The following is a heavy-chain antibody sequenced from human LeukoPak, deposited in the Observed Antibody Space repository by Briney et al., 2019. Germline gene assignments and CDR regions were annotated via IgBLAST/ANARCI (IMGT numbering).Heavy chain of an antibody. Sequence: GGSLRLSCAASGFTFSSYWMNWVRQAPGKGLEWVSGISGSGDNTYYADSVKGRFTISRDNSKNTLYVQVNSLGTEDTAAYYCAKGSYYDSSGSFYFDYWGQGTLVTVSS. CDR2: ISGSGDNT. CDR3: AKGSYYDSSGSFYFDY. D-gene: IGHD3-22*01. J-gene: IGHJ4*02. V-gene: IGHV3-23*01. CDR1: GFTFSSYW.